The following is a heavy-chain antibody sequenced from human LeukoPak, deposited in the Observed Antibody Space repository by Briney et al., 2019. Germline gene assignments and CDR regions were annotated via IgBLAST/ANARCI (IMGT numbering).Heavy chain of an antibody. CDR2: ISGSSGST. D-gene: IGHD2-2*01. V-gene: IGHV3-23*01. J-gene: IGHJ6*02. CDR3: AKVRDIVVVPAAIRSYGMDV. Sequence: GGSLRLSCAASGFTFSSYAMSWVRQAPGKGLEWVSAISGSSGSTYYADSVKGRFTISRDNSKNTLYLQMNSLRAEDTAVYYCAKVRDIVVVPAAIRSYGMDVWGQGTTVTVSS. CDR1: GFTFSSYA.